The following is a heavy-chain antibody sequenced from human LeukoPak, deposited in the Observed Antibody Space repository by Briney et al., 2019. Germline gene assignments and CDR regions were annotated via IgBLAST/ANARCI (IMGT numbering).Heavy chain of an antibody. Sequence: SETLSLTCTVSGGSISSYYWSWIRQPPGKGLEWIGYIYYSGYTSYNPSLKSRVTISVDTSKNHFSLKLSSVTAADTAVYYCARDRGRDDTDYWGQGTLVTVSS. CDR2: IYYSGYT. CDR1: GGSISSYY. J-gene: IGHJ4*02. CDR3: ARDRGRDDTDY. V-gene: IGHV4-59*01. D-gene: IGHD3-22*01.